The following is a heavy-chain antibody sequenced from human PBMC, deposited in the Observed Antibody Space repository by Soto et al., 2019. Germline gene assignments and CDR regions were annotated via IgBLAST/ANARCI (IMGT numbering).Heavy chain of an antibody. V-gene: IGHV4-59*01. CDR3: ARGAPKMVFGDWLLYLPPFDY. J-gene: IGHJ4*02. CDR1: GGSISSYY. CDR2: IYYSGST. D-gene: IGHD3-9*01. Sequence: SETLSLTCTVSGGSISSYYWSWIRQPPGKGLEWIGYIYYSGSTNYNPSLKSRVTISVDTSKNQFSLELSSVTAADTAVYYCARGAPKMVFGDWLLYLPPFDYWGQGTLVTVSS.